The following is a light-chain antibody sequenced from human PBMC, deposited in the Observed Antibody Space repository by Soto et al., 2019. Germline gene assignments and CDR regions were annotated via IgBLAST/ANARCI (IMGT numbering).Light chain of an antibody. CDR1: QSLSSS. J-gene: IGKJ1*01. CDR3: LQYFRWRT. Sequence: EIVMTQSPATLSVSPGERATLSCRASQSLSSSLAWYQQKPGQAPRLLIYDASTRATDIPARFSGSGSGTEFTLTISSLQSEDSAVYYCLQYFRWRTFGQGTKVENK. V-gene: IGKV3-15*01. CDR2: DAS.